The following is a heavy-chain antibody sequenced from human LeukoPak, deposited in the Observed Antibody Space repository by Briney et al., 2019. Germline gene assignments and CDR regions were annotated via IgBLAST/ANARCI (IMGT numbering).Heavy chain of an antibody. V-gene: IGHV1-2*02. J-gene: IGHJ5*02. CDR2: INPNSGGT. Sequence: ASVKVSCKASGCTFTGYYMHWVRQAPGQGLEWMGWINPNSGGTNYAQKFQGRVTMTRDTSISTAYMELSRLRSDDTAVYYCARAEFGEFQFDPWGQGTLVTVSS. CDR3: ARAEFGEFQFDP. CDR1: GCTFTGYY. D-gene: IGHD3-10*01.